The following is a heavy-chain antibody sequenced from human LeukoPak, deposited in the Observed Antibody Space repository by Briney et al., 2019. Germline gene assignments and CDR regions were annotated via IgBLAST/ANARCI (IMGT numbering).Heavy chain of an antibody. Sequence: PGGSLRLSCAASGLTFSSYGMHWVRQAPGKGLEWVAFIRYDGSNKYYADSVKGRFTISRDNSKNTLYLQMNTLRAEDTAVYYCAKSNRITMRVDSYSDYWGQGTLVTVSS. CDR3: AKSNRITMRVDSYSDY. D-gene: IGHD3-22*01. V-gene: IGHV3-30*02. CDR2: IRYDGSNK. J-gene: IGHJ4*02. CDR1: GLTFSSYG.